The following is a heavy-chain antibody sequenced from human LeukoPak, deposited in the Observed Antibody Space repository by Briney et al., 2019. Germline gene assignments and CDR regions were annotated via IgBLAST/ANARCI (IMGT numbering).Heavy chain of an antibody. V-gene: IGHV3-64*02. J-gene: IGHJ4*02. Sequence: GGSLRLSCAASGFTFSSYAMHWVRQAPGKGLEYVAAVSSNGANSYYADSVKGRFSASRDNSKNILFLHMDSLRVDDTAVYYCVRREDYNFDYWGQGTLVSVSA. CDR3: VRREDYNFDY. CDR1: GFTFSSYA. D-gene: IGHD5-24*01. CDR2: VSSNGANS.